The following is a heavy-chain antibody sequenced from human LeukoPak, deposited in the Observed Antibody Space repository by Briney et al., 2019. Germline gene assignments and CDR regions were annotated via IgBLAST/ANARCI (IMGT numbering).Heavy chain of an antibody. Sequence: SETLSLTCTVTGGPISSFYWSWIRQPPGKGLQWIWYIYHSGRTKYSPSLTGRVSISADSSKNQFSLKLTSVTAADTAVYYCARRDYEDPYFEFWGQGTLVTVSS. V-gene: IGHV4-4*09. CDR2: IYHSGRT. D-gene: IGHD4/OR15-4a*01. CDR1: GGPISSFY. J-gene: IGHJ4*02. CDR3: ARRDYEDPYFEF.